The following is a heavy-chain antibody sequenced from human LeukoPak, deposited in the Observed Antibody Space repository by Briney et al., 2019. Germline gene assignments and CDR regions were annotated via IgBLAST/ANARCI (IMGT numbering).Heavy chain of an antibody. CDR1: GYTLTELS. D-gene: IGHD6-19*01. CDR2: FDPEDGET. J-gene: IGHJ6*02. CDR3: ATDTIAVAGLYYYGMDV. V-gene: IGHV1-24*01. Sequence: ASVKVSCKVSGYTLTELSMHWVRQAPGKGLEWMGGFDPEDGETIYAQKFQGRVTMTEDTSTDTVYMELSSLRSEDTAVYYCATDTIAVAGLYYYGMDVWGQGTTVTVSS.